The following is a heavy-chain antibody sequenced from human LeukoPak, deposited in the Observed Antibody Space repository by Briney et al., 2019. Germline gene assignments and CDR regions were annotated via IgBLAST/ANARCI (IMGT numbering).Heavy chain of an antibody. CDR2: IKEDGSER. V-gene: IGHV3-7*03. CDR3: ATRALAYSGSYFFDY. Sequence: GGSLRLSCAASGFTFSSYAMSWVRQAPGKGLEWVASIKEDGSERQYVDSVKGRFSISRDNTKGSLFLQLNSLRAEDTAVYYCATRALAYSGSYFFDYWGQGTLVTVSS. J-gene: IGHJ4*02. D-gene: IGHD1-26*01. CDR1: GFTFSSYA.